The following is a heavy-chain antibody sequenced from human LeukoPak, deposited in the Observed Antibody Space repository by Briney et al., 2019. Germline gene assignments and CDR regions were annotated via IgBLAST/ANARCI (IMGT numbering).Heavy chain of an antibody. CDR3: AKDGVDTITFDS. J-gene: IGHJ4*02. D-gene: IGHD5-12*01. Sequence: SGGSLRLSCAASGFIFSTYGMYWVRQAPGKGLEWVAFIRHDGSIKNYADSVKGRSTISRDNSKNTLYLQMHSLRAEDTAVYYCAKDGVDTITFDSWGQGTLVTVSS. V-gene: IGHV3-30*02. CDR1: GFIFSTYG. CDR2: IRHDGSIK.